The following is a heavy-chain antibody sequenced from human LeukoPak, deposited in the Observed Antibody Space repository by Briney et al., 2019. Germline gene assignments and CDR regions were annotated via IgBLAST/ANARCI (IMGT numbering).Heavy chain of an antibody. V-gene: IGHV3-21*01. J-gene: IGHJ3*01. CDR1: GFTFSSYS. CDR3: AREAGWWERDDAFDV. CDR2: ISSSSSYI. D-gene: IGHD2-15*01. Sequence: GGSLRLSCAASGFTFSSYSMNWVRQAPGKGLEWVSSISSSSSYIYYADSVKGRFTISRDNAKNSLYLQMNSLRAEDTAVYYCAREAGWWERDDAFDVWGQGTVVTVSS.